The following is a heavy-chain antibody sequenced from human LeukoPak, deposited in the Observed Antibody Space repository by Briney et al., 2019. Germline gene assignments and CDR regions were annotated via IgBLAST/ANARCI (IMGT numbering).Heavy chain of an antibody. Sequence: GGSLRLSCAASGFTFSNAWMSWVRQAPGKGLEWVGRIKSKTDGGTTDYAAPVKGRFTISRDDSKNTLYLQMNSLKTEDTAVYYCTTTGPDGYSLSPVGYYYYMDVWGKGTTVTVSS. CDR3: TTTGPDGYSLSPVGYYYYMDV. CDR2: IKSKTDGGTT. J-gene: IGHJ6*03. V-gene: IGHV3-15*01. CDR1: GFTFSNAW. D-gene: IGHD5-24*01.